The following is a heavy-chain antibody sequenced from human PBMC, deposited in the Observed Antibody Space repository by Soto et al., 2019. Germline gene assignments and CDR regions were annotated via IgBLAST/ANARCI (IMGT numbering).Heavy chain of an antibody. D-gene: IGHD5-12*01. V-gene: IGHV4-34*01. J-gene: IGHJ4*02. CDR2: INHSGST. Sequence: PWETLSLTCAVYGGSFSGHSWNWIRQPPGKGLEWIGEINHSGSTNYNPSLKSRVTISLDTSKNQFSLRLTSLTAADTAVYFCARAPQIVAMGRPFDYWGQGILVTVSS. CDR3: ARAPQIVAMGRPFDY. CDR1: GGSFSGHS.